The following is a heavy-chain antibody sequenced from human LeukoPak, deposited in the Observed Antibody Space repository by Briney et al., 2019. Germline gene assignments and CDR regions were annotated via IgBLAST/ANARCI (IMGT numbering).Heavy chain of an antibody. D-gene: IGHD2-15*01. J-gene: IGHJ6*02. Sequence: XXVRQAPGKGLEWVSYISPGTIYYADSVKGRFTISRDNAKNSLYLQMNSLRAEDTAVYYCTRDGRVAYEMDVWGQGTTVTVSS. CDR3: TRDGRVAYEMDV. CDR2: ISPGTI. V-gene: IGHV3-48*01.